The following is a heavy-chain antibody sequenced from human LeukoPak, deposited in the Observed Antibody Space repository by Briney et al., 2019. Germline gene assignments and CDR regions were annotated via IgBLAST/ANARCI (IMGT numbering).Heavy chain of an antibody. J-gene: IGHJ6*03. CDR3: ARASTYCTNGVCWGPHAYYMDV. D-gene: IGHD2-8*01. V-gene: IGHV3-21*01. Sequence: PGGSLRLSCAASAFSLNAYNMNWVRQAPGKGLEWVSSISYTGTYIYYADSVKGRFTISRDNAKNSLYLQMNSLRAEDTAVYYCARASTYCTNGVCWGPHAYYMDVWGKGTTVTVSS. CDR1: AFSLNAYN. CDR2: ISYTGTYI.